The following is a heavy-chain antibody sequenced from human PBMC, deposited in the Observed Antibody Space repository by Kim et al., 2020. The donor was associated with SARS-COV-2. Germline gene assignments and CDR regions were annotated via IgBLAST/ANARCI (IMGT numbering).Heavy chain of an antibody. J-gene: IGHJ6*02. CDR3: TTDLRDYYYYYGMDV. Sequence: APVKGRYTRSRDDSKNTLYLQMNSLKTEDTAVYYCTTDLRDYYYYYGMDVWGQGTTVTVSS. D-gene: IGHD3-16*01. V-gene: IGHV3-15*01.